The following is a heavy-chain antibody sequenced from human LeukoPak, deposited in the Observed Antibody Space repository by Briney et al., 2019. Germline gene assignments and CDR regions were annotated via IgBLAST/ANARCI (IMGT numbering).Heavy chain of an antibody. CDR1: GYTLTDYS. V-gene: IGHV1-69-2*01. CDR3: ATSIPQYGDYLFDY. D-gene: IGHD4-17*01. Sequence: ASVKVSCKASGYTLTDYSMHWAQRAPGKGLEWMGRVDPEDGETIYAEKFQGRVTITADTSTDTAYMELSSLRSEDTAVYYCATSIPQYGDYLFDYWGQGTLVTVSS. J-gene: IGHJ4*02. CDR2: VDPEDGET.